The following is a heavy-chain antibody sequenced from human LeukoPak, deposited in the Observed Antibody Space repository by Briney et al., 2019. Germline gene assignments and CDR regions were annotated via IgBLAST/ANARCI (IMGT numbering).Heavy chain of an antibody. J-gene: IGHJ4*02. CDR2: IFQDGNDK. V-gene: IGHV3-7*01. CDR3: ASRIVGTPDYFDY. D-gene: IGHD1-26*01. Sequence: GGSLRLSCAASGFTFSDYYMSWIRQAPGKGLEWVANIFQDGNDKYYVDSVKGRFTISKDNAKNSLYLQLNSLRVEDTAVYYCASRIVGTPDYFDYWGQGTLVTVSS. CDR1: GFTFSDYY.